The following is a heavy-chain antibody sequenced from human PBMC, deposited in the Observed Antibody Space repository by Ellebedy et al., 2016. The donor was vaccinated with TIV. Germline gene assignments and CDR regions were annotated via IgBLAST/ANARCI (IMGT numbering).Heavy chain of an antibody. CDR1: GYTFTGHY. CDR3: ARPLED. Sequence: AASVKVSCKASGYTFTGHYLHWGRPAPRQGREWMGWINTKTGGTKYAQRFQGRITLTRDTSITTGYMELTSLRFDDTAVYYCARPLEDWGQGTLVTVAS. CDR2: INTKTGGT. J-gene: IGHJ4*02. V-gene: IGHV1-2*02.